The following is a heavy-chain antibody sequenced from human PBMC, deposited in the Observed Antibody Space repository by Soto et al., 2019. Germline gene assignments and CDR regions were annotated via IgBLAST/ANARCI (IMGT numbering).Heavy chain of an antibody. CDR1: GFTFSSYG. CDR2: ISYDGSNK. D-gene: IGHD2-15*01. V-gene: IGHV3-30*18. CDR3: AKGTSRVVAATDMDV. Sequence: GGSLRLSCAASGFTFSSYGMHWVRQAPGKGLEWVAVISYDGSNKYYADSVKGRFTISRDNSKNTLYLQMNSLRAEDTAVYYCAKGTSRVVAATDMDVWGKGTTVTVSS. J-gene: IGHJ6*03.